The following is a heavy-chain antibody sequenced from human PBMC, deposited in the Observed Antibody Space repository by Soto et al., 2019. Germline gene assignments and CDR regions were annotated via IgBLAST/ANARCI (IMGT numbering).Heavy chain of an antibody. Sequence: PGGSLRLSCAASGFTFSTYWMTWVRQAPGKGLEWVANIKQDGSDRSYVDSVKGRFTISRDNAKNSLFLQMNSLRAEDTAVYYCGGGSGWIFDFWGQGSLVTVSS. CDR1: GFTFSTYW. CDR3: GGGSGWIFDF. CDR2: IKQDGSDR. V-gene: IGHV3-7*05. D-gene: IGHD6-19*01. J-gene: IGHJ4*02.